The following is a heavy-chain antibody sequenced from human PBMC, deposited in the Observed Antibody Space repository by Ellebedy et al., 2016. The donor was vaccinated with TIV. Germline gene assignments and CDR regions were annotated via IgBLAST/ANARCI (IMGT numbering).Heavy chain of an antibody. CDR1: GFTFNNYA. J-gene: IGHJ4*02. CDR3: VSQYCGGYYCHQPV. CDR2: ITDRDS. V-gene: IGHV3-23*01. D-gene: IGHD2-21*01. Sequence: GGSLRLSXAASGFTFNNYAMTWVRQAPGKGLEWVSTITDRDSKYAHSVKGRFTISRDNSKNTVDVRMNSLRAEDTAVYYCVSQYCGGYYCHQPVWGRGTLVTVSS.